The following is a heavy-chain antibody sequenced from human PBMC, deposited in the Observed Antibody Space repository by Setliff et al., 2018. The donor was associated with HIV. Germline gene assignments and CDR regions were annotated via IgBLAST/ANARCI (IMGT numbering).Heavy chain of an antibody. CDR3: ARDRQITAAGRSNYYYGMDV. CDR2: INPNSGGT. D-gene: IGHD6-13*01. J-gene: IGHJ6*02. Sequence: ASVKVSCKASGYTFTGYYMHWVRQAPGQGLEWMGRINPNSGGTNYPQKFQGRVTITADESTSTAYMELSSLRSEDTAVYYCARDRQITAAGRSNYYYGMDVWGQGTTVTVSS. V-gene: IGHV1-2*06. CDR1: GYTFTGYY.